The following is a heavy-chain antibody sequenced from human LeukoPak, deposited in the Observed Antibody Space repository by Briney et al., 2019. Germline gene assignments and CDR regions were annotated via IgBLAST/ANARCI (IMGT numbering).Heavy chain of an antibody. Sequence: ASVKVSCKASGYTFTSYAMNWVRQAPGQGLEWMGWINTNTGNPTYAQGFTGRFVFSLDTSVSTAYLQISSLKAEDTAVYYCARAGVRFLEWLYGYGNWFDPWGQGTLVTVPS. CDR3: ARAGVRFLEWLYGYGNWFDP. J-gene: IGHJ5*02. CDR1: GYTFTSYA. V-gene: IGHV7-4-1*02. D-gene: IGHD3-3*01. CDR2: INTNTGNP.